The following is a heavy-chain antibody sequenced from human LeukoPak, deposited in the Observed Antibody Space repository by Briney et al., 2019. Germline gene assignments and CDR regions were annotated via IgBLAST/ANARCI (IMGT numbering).Heavy chain of an antibody. J-gene: IGHJ4*02. CDR2: ISSSSSTI. V-gene: IGHV3-48*04. CDR3: AKDSSAYCGGDCYSPVNY. Sequence: GGSLRLSCAASGFTFSSYSMNWVRQAPGKGLEWVSYISSSSSTIYYADSVKGRFTISRDDAKNTLYLQMNSLRAEDTAVYYCAKDSSAYCGGDCYSPVNYWGQGTLVTVSS. D-gene: IGHD2-21*02. CDR1: GFTFSSYS.